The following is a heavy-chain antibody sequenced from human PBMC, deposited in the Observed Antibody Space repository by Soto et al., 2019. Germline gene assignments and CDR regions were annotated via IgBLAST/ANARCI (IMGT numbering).Heavy chain of an antibody. V-gene: IGHV1-8*01. CDR3: ERGVVPVAYYYYYYYRDV. CDR1: GYTFTSYD. D-gene: IGHD2-2*01. J-gene: IGHJ6*03. Sequence: ASVKVSCKASGYTFTSYDINWVRQATGQGLEWMGWMNPNSGNTGYAQKFQGRVTMTRNTSISTAYMKLSSLRSEDTAVCYCERGVVPVAYYYYYYYRDVWGKGTRVTVPS. CDR2: MNPNSGNT.